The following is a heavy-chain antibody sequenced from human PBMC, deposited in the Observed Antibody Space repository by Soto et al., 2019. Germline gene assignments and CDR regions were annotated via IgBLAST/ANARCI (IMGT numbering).Heavy chain of an antibody. CDR1: GGSISRYY. Sequence: KPSETLSLTCTVSGGSISRYYWSWIRQPPGKGLEGIGYIYYSGSTNYNPSLKSRVTISVDTSKNQFSLKLSSATAADTAVYYCARSSPGSGYPYYFDYWGQGTLVTVSS. J-gene: IGHJ4*02. CDR3: ARSSPGSGYPYYFDY. CDR2: IYYSGST. D-gene: IGHD3-9*01. V-gene: IGHV4-59*01.